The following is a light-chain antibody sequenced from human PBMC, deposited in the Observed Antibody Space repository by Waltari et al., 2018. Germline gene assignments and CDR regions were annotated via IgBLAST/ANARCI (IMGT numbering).Light chain of an antibody. Sequence: QPVLTQPPSASGTPGQRVSISCSGGTSNIGRNTVNWYQHLPGAAPKFFIHKNNQRPSGVPDRFPGSKSGTSASLAISGLRSEDEADYYCAAWDDSLNGFVFGTGTKVTVL. J-gene: IGLJ1*01. CDR3: AAWDDSLNGFV. V-gene: IGLV1-44*01. CDR1: TSNIGRNT. CDR2: KNN.